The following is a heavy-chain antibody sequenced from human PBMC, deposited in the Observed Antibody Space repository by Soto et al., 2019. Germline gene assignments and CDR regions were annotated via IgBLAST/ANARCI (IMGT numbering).Heavy chain of an antibody. CDR1: GFTFISYA. Sequence: PGGSLSLSCAASGFTFISYAMSWSRQAPGKGREGVSAISGSGGSTYYADSVKGRCSISRDNSKNTLYLQMNSLRAEDTAVYYCAKAGIQLWFSGMDVWGQGTTVTVSS. V-gene: IGHV3-23*01. CDR3: AKAGIQLWFSGMDV. D-gene: IGHD5-18*01. CDR2: ISGSGGST. J-gene: IGHJ6*02.